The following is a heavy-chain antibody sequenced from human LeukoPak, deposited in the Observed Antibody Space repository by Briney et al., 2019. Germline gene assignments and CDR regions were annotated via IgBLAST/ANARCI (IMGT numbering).Heavy chain of an antibody. CDR3: ARSPPRYCSGGSCYPEYYFDY. Sequence: SVKVSCKASGGTFSSYAISWVRQAPGQGLERMGGIIPIFGTANYAQKFQGRVTITADESTSTAYMELSSLRSEDTAVYYCARSPPRYCSGGSCYPEYYFDYWGQGTLVTVSS. D-gene: IGHD2-15*01. CDR1: GGTFSSYA. V-gene: IGHV1-69*01. J-gene: IGHJ4*02. CDR2: IIPIFGTA.